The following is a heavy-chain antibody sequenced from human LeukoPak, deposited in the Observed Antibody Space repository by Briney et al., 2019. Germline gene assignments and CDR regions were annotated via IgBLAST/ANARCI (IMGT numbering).Heavy chain of an antibody. Sequence: ASVTVSCKASGYTFTSYDINWVRQATGQGLEWMGWMNPNSGNTGYAQKFQGRVTMTRNTSISTAYMELSSLRSEDTAVYYCARGGYDILTGYYYFDYWGQGTLVTVSS. CDR2: MNPNSGNT. CDR1: GYTFTSYD. CDR3: ARGGYDILTGYYYFDY. V-gene: IGHV1-8*01. J-gene: IGHJ4*02. D-gene: IGHD3-9*01.